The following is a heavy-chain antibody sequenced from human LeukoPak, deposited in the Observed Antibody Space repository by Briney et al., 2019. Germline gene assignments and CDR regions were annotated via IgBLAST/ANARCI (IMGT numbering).Heavy chain of an antibody. J-gene: IGHJ5*02. Sequence: SETLSLTCTVSGGSMGSYYWAWIRQPAGMGLEWIGRIYSAGTTTYNPALKSRVTMLIDMSKNQFSLTLRSMTAADTAVYYCARDKAWLDPWGQGTLVTVSS. D-gene: IGHD5-12*01. CDR2: IYSAGTT. CDR1: GGSMGSYY. CDR3: ARDKAWLDP. V-gene: IGHV4-4*07.